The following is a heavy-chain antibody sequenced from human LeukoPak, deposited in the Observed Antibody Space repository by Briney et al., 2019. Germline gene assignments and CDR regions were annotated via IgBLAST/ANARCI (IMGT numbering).Heavy chain of an antibody. D-gene: IGHD6-13*01. J-gene: IGHJ6*02. Sequence: GGSLRLSCAASGFTFSSHWMHWVRQAPGKGLEWVAVISYDGSNKYYADSVKGRFTISRDNSKNTLYLQMNSLRAEDTAVYYCARDFSGSSWRYYYYGMDVWGQGTTVTVSS. V-gene: IGHV3-30-3*01. CDR2: ISYDGSNK. CDR3: ARDFSGSSWRYYYYGMDV. CDR1: GFTFSSHW.